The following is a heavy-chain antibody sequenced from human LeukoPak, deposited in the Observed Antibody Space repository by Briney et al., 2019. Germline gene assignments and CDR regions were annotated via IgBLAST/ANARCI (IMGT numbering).Heavy chain of an antibody. CDR1: ELMFSSYA. CDR3: AKDDVETGESHAIEVIGNGY. J-gene: IGHJ4*02. D-gene: IGHD3-16*02. V-gene: IGHV3-23*01. Sequence: GGSLRLSCAASELMFSSYAMSWVRQAPGKGLEWVSGISDDSGSTYYADSVRGRFTISRDNSKNTLYLQMNSLRVEDTAIYYCAKDDVETGESHAIEVIGNGYWGQGTLVTVSS. CDR2: ISDDSGST.